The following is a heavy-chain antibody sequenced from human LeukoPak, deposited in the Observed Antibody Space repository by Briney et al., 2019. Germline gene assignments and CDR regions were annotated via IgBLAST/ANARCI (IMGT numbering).Heavy chain of an antibody. Sequence: GGSLRLSCAASGITFSRSWMSWVRQAPGKGLEWVAFIKEDGSEKYYVDSVKGRFTISRDNAENSLYLQMNSLRAEDTAVYYCARDRGGRTGLDDWGQGTLSPSPQ. V-gene: IGHV3-7*04. D-gene: IGHD2-15*01. CDR1: GITFSRSW. J-gene: IGHJ4*02. CDR2: IKEDGSEK. CDR3: ARDRGGRTGLDD.